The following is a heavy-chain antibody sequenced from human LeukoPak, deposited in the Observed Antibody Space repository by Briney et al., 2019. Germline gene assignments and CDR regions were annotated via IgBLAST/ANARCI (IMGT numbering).Heavy chain of an antibody. Sequence: GASVKVSCKASGHTLITYDISWVRQAPGQGLEWMGWISAYNGNTNYAQKLQGRVTMTTDTSTSTAYMELRSLRSDDTAVYYCARGHGDYVGYWGQGTLVTVSS. J-gene: IGHJ4*02. CDR2: ISAYNGNT. CDR3: ARGHGDYVGY. CDR1: GHTLITYD. D-gene: IGHD4-17*01. V-gene: IGHV1-18*01.